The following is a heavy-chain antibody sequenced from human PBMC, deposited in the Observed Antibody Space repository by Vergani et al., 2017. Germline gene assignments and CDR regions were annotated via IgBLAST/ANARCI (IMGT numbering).Heavy chain of an antibody. CDR1: GFTFSSYS. D-gene: IGHD2-15*01. CDR3: ARAVRCGSCYLPPYYYGMDV. CDR2: ISSSSSTI. V-gene: IGHV3-48*04. Sequence: EVQLVESGGGLVQPGGSLRLSCAASGFTFSSYSMNWVRQAPGKGLEWVSYISSSSSTIYYADSVKGRFTISRDNAKNSLYLQMNSLRAEDTAVYYCARAVRCGSCYLPPYYYGMDVWGQGTTVTVSS. J-gene: IGHJ6*02.